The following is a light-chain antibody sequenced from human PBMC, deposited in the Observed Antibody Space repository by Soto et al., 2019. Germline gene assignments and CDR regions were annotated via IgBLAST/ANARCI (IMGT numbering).Light chain of an antibody. V-gene: IGKV3-15*01. CDR2: DAS. J-gene: IGKJ3*01. CDR1: QRVSRN. CDR3: QQYNIWPFT. Sequence: EIVMTQSPATLSVSPGERATLSCRASQRVSRNLAWYQQKPGQAPRLLMYDASTRSTGVPASFSGSGSGTEFTLTISSLQSEDFAVYYCQQYNIWPFTFGPGTKLDIK.